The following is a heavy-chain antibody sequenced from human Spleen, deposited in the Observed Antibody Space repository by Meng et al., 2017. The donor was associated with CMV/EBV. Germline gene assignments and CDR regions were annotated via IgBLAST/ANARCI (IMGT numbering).Heavy chain of an antibody. J-gene: IGHJ4*02. D-gene: IGHD1-1*01. CDR2: IKSKVDDETI. V-gene: IGHV3-15*01. CDR1: GFTFSNAW. CDR3: STGGYFIDY. Sequence: GGSLRLSCAASGFTFSNAWMNWVRQAPGKGLEWVGRIKSKVDDETIDYAAPVKGRFSISRDDSINTVYLQMNSLKTEDTAVYYCSTGGYFIDYWGQGTLVTVSS.